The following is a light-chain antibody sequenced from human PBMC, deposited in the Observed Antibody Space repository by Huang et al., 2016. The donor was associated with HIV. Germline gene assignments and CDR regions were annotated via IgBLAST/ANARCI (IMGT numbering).Light chain of an antibody. CDR2: MAS. CDR1: RSLLFASNSKKF. V-gene: IGKV4-1*01. CDR3: QQFYNMPYT. J-gene: IGKJ2*01. Sequence: DILLTQSPDSLAVSLGERATLTCRSSRSLLFASNSKKFLAWYQQKPGQSPKLLMYMASVRESGVPERCTGSGSGTEFTLTIASLQAEDVAVYYCQQFYNMPYTFGRGTRLEI.